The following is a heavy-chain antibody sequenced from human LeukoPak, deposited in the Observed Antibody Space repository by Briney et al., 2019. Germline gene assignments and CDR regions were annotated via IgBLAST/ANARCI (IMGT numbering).Heavy chain of an antibody. Sequence: SETMSLTCAVYGGSFSGYYWSWIRQPPGKGLEWIGEINHSGSTNCNPSLKSRVTISVDTSKNQFSLKLSSVTAADTAVYYCARGRTYYYGSGSYYTVGWFDPWGQGTLVTVSS. CDR1: GGSFSGYY. CDR2: INHSGST. V-gene: IGHV4-34*01. J-gene: IGHJ5*02. D-gene: IGHD3-10*01. CDR3: ARGRTYYYGSGSYYTVGWFDP.